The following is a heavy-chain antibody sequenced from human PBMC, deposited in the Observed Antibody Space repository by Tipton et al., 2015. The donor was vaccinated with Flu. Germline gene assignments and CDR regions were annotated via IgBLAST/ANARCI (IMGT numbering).Heavy chain of an antibody. J-gene: IGHJ6*02. D-gene: IGHD2/OR15-2a*01. CDR3: AKVLSQFYHGMDV. V-gene: IGHV3-23*01. CDR1: GFTFSSYA. Sequence: SLRLSCAASGFTFSSYAMSWVRQAPGKGPQWVSLSSGTGDITYYADSLKGRFTISRDNSKDMLYLEMNSLRAEDTAVYYCAKVLSQFYHGMDVWGQGTTVTVSS. CDR2: SSGTGDIT.